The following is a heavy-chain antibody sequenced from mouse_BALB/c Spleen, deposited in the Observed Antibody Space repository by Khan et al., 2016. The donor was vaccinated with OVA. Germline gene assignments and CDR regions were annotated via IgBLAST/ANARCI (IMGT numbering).Heavy chain of an antibody. D-gene: IGHD2-14*01. CDR2: IIPSNDYT. J-gene: IGHJ3*01. Sequence: QVQLQQSGAELARPGASVKMSCKASGYTFTTYTIHWVKQRPGKGLEWMGYIIPSNDYTNYNQKFKDRATLTADKYSSTAYMLLSSLTSEDSAVYYCVRGGAYYGSDGWFAYWGQGTLVTVSA. CDR1: GYTFTTYT. V-gene: IGHV1-4*01. CDR3: VRGGAYYGSDGWFAY.